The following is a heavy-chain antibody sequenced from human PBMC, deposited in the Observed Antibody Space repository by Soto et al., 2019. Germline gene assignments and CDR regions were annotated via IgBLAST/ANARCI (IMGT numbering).Heavy chain of an antibody. CDR2: IWYDGSNK. V-gene: IGHV3-33*01. J-gene: IGHJ4*02. CDR1: GFTFSSYG. Sequence: QVQLVESGGGVVQPGRSLRLSCAASGFTFSSYGMHWVRQAPGKGLEWVAVIWYDGSNKYYADSVKGRFTISRDNSKNTLYLQMNSLRAEDTAVYYCVREGYSYGLSDYWGQGTLVTVSS. CDR3: VREGYSYGLSDY. D-gene: IGHD5-18*01.